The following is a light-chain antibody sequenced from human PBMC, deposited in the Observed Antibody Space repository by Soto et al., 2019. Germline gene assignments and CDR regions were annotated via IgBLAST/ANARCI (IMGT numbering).Light chain of an antibody. CDR1: QSVSNTY. CDR3: QQSYSTPWT. Sequence: EIVLTQSPGTLSLSPGERATLSCRASQSVSNTYLAWYQQKPGQAPRLLIYDASSRATGIPDRFSGSGSGTDFTLTISSLQPEDFATYYCQQSYSTPWTFGQGTKVDIK. J-gene: IGKJ1*01. V-gene: IGKV3D-20*02. CDR2: DAS.